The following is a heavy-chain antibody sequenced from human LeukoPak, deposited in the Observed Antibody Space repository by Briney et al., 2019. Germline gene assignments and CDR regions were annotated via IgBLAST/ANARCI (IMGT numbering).Heavy chain of an antibody. CDR2: IYHSGST. CDR3: ARDGKRALMISPRGARPYYFDY. CDR1: GYSISSGYY. V-gene: IGHV4-38-2*02. D-gene: IGHD3-10*01. J-gene: IGHJ4*02. Sequence: SETLSLTCTVSGYSISSGYYWGWIRQPPGKGLEWIGSIYHSGSTYYNPSLKSRVTISVDTSKNQFSLNLSSVTAADTAVYYCARDGKRALMISPRGARPYYFDYWGQGTLVSVSS.